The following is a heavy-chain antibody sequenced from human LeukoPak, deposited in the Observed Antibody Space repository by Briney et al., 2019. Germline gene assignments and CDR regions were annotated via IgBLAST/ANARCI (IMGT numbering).Heavy chain of an antibody. D-gene: IGHD3-10*01. V-gene: IGHV3-33*01. CDR2: IWNDGSNK. J-gene: IGHJ4*02. CDR1: GFTFSIYG. Sequence: GGSLRLSCAASGFTFSIYGMPWVRQAPGKGLEWVAVIWNDGSNKYYADSVKGRFTISRDNSKNTLYLQMNSLRAEDTAVYSCARASGPFDYWGQGTLVTVSS. CDR3: ARASGPFDY.